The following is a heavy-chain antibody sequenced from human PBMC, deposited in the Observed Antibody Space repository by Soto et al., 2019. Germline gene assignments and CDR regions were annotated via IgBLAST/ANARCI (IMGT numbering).Heavy chain of an antibody. V-gene: IGHV3-21*01. CDR1: GFTFSSYS. CDR2: ISSSSSYI. CDR3: ARFYSGGSCYSVNYYYYGMDV. D-gene: IGHD2-15*01. J-gene: IGHJ6*02. Sequence: EVQLVESGGGLVKPGGSLRLSCAASGFTFSSYSMNWVRQAPGKGLEWVSSISSSSSYIYYADSVKGRFTISRDNAKNSLYLQMNSLRAEDTAVYYCARFYSGGSCYSVNYYYYGMDVWGQGTTVTVSS.